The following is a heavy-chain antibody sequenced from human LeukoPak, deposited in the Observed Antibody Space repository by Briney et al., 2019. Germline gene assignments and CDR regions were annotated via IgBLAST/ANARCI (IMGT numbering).Heavy chain of an antibody. CDR3: ARGKGYSGYDRGGYHFDP. D-gene: IGHD5-12*01. CDR2: IKQDGSEK. CDR1: GXTFSSFW. Sequence: PGGSLRLSCAASGXTFSSFWMSWVRQVPGKGLEWVANIKQDGSEKAYVDFVRGRFTISRDNAENSLHLQMNSLRAEDTAVYYCARGKGYSGYDRGGYHFDPWGQGTLVTVSS. J-gene: IGHJ5*02. V-gene: IGHV3-7*04.